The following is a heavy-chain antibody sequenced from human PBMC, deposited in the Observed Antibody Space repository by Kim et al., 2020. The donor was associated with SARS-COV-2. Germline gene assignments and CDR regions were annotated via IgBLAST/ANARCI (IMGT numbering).Heavy chain of an antibody. CDR1: GFTFSSYA. CDR3: ARDRVARY. V-gene: IGHV3-30*04. J-gene: IGHJ4*02. Sequence: GGSLRLSCAASGFTFSSYAMHWVRQAPGKGLEWVAVISYDGSNKYYADSVKGRFTISRDNSKNTLYLQMNSLRAEDTAVYYCARDRVARYWGQGTLVTVS. CDR2: ISYDGSNK. D-gene: IGHD5-12*01.